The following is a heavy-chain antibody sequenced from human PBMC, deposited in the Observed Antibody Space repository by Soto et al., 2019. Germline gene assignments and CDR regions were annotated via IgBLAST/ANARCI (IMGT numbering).Heavy chain of an antibody. J-gene: IGHJ6*02. CDR3: ARASSTMIKLVYYYGLDV. Sequence: SETLSLTCTVSGGSIRSGDYYWSWIRQPPGKGLEWIGYIYYSGNTYYNPSLKSRLNISIDTSKNQFSLKLSSVTAADTAVYYCARASSTMIKLVYYYGLDVWGQGTTVTVSS. CDR2: IYYSGNT. D-gene: IGHD3-22*01. V-gene: IGHV4-30-4*01. CDR1: GGSIRSGDYY.